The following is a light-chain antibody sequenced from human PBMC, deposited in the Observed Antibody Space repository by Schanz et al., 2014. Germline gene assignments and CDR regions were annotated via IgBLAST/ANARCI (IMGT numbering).Light chain of an antibody. CDR2: DAS. J-gene: IGKJ2*01. CDR3: QQSYSTPLYT. Sequence: DIQMTQSPSSLSASTGDRVTITCRASQGISSYLAWYQQKLGKAPKLLIYDASSLESGVPSRFSGGGSGTEYTLTISSLQPEDFATYYCQQSYSTPLYTFGQGTKLQIK. CDR1: QGISSY. V-gene: IGKV1-39*01.